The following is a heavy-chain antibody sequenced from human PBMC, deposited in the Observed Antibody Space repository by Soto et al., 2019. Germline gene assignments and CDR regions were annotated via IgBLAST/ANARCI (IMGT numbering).Heavy chain of an antibody. CDR2: IYYSGST. D-gene: IGHD3-16*01. Sequence: TLCLRYTVSGGSISSADYYWSFIRQPPGKGLEWIGYIYYSGSTYYNPSLKSRVTISVDTSKNQFSLKLSSVTAADTAVYYCAREVLGTIDYWGQGTLVTVSS. J-gene: IGHJ4*02. CDR1: GGSISSADYY. CDR3: AREVLGTIDY. V-gene: IGHV4-30-4*01.